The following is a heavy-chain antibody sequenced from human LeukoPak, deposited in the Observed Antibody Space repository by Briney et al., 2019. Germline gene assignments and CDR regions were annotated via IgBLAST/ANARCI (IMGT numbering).Heavy chain of an antibody. J-gene: IGHJ5*02. CDR3: AVGHSSGWYSVCNWFDP. CDR2: IYYSGST. CDR1: GGSISSSSYY. Sequence: SETLSLTCTVSGGSISSSSYYWGWIRQPPGKGLEWIGSIYYSGSTYYNPSLKSRVTISVDTSKNQFSLKLSSVTAADTAVYYCAVGHSSGWYSVCNWFDPWGQGTLVTVSS. V-gene: IGHV4-39*07. D-gene: IGHD6-19*01.